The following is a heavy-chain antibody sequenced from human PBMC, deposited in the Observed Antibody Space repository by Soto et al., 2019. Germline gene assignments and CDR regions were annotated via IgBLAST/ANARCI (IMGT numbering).Heavy chain of an antibody. J-gene: IGHJ4*02. CDR1: GGSISSGDYY. CDR2: IYDRGST. CDR3: ARGLSGDKVDY. D-gene: IGHD7-27*01. V-gene: IGHV4-30-4*01. Sequence: QVPLQESGPGLVKPSQTLSLTCTVSGGSISSGDYYWSWIRQSPGKGLEWIGHIYDRGSTYSNPSLNSRVFILVDTSKNQFSLNLNSVTAADTAVYYCARGLSGDKVDYWGRGTLVTVSS.